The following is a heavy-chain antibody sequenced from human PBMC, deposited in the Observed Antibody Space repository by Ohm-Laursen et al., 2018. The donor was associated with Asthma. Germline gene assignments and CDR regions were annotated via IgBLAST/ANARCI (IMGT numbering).Heavy chain of an antibody. CDR3: ARQRRDGFAY. J-gene: IGHJ4*02. CDR1: GGSISSGGYY. V-gene: IGHV4-31*03. Sequence: SQTLSLTCTVSGGSISSGGYYWSWIRQHPGKGLEWIGYIYYSGNTYYNPSLKSRVTISVDTSKNQFSLKLSPVTAADTAVYYCARQRRDGFAYWGQGTLVTVSS. CDR2: IYYSGNT. D-gene: IGHD5-24*01.